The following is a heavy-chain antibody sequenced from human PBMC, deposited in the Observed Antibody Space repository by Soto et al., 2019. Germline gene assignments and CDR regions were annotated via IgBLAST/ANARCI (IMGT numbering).Heavy chain of an antibody. CDR3: AHRRCGSYLHDDSLFDP. V-gene: IGHV2-5*02. CDR2: IYWDDDK. D-gene: IGHD3-10*01. CDR1: GFSLTSSGMG. J-gene: IGHJ5*02. Sequence: QITLKESGPTLVKPTQTLTLTCTFSGFSLTSSGMGVAWIRQPPGQALEWLALIYWDDDKHYSPSLKSRLTITKDTPKNQVVLTMTHMDPVDTATYSCAHRRCGSYLHDDSLFDPWGQGILVTVSS.